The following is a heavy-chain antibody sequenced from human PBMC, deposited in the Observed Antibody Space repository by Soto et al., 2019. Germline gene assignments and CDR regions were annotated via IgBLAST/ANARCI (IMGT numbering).Heavy chain of an antibody. CDR3: AKASKRRVRSQENWYFDL. V-gene: IGHV3-43*01. J-gene: IGHJ2*01. CDR1: GFTFDDYT. D-gene: IGHD3-16*01. Sequence: GGSLRLSCAASGFTFDDYTMHWVRQAPGKGLEWVSLISWDGGSTYYADSVKGRFTISRDNSKNSLYLQMNSLRTEDTALYYCAKASKRRVRSQENWYFDLWGRGTLVTVSS. CDR2: ISWDGGST.